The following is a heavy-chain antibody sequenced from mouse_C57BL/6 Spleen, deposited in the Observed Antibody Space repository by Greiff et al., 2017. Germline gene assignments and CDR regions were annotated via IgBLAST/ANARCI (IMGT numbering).Heavy chain of an antibody. D-gene: IGHD1-1*01. V-gene: IGHV7-3*01. J-gene: IGHJ2*01. CDR3: ARYSFTTVVFDY. Sequence: DVMLVESGGGLVQPGGSLSLSCAASGFTFTDYYMSWVRQPPGTALEWLGFIRNKANGYTTEYSASVKGRFTISRDNSQSILYLQMNALRAEDSATYYCARYSFTTVVFDYWGQGTTLTVSS. CDR2: IRNKANGYTT. CDR1: GFTFTDYY.